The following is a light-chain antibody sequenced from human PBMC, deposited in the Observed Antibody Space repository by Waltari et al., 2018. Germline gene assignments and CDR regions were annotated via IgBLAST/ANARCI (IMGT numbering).Light chain of an antibody. V-gene: IGKV1-33*01. CDR1: QDISNY. CDR3: QQYDALPYT. CDR2: DLS. J-gene: IGKJ2*01. Sequence: DIQMTQSPSSLSASVGDRVTITCQASQDISNYLNWYQQRPGKAPKLLIYDLSNLEPGVPSRFSGSDSGTHFTFTISSLQPEDVATYYCQQYDALPYTFGQGTKLEIK.